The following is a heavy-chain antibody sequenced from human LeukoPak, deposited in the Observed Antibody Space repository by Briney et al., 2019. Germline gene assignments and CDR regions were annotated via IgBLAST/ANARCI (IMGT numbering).Heavy chain of an antibody. Sequence: GASVKVSCKASGGTFSSYAISWVRQAPGQGLEWMGGIIPIFGTANYAQKFQGRVTITADESTSTAYMELSSLRSEDTAVYYCASGYYYDSSGYYYFDYWGQGTLVTVSS. D-gene: IGHD3-22*01. CDR3: ASGYYYDSSGYYYFDY. V-gene: IGHV1-69*13. CDR1: GGTFSSYA. J-gene: IGHJ4*02. CDR2: IIPIFGTA.